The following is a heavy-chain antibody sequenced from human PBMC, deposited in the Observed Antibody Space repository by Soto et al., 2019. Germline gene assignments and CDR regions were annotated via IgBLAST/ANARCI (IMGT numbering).Heavy chain of an antibody. CDR2: INPSGGST. CDR1: GYTFTSYY. Sequence: GASVKVSCKASGYTFTSYYMHWVRQAPGQGLEWMGIINPSGGSTSYAQKFQGRVTMTRDTSTSTVYMELSSLRSEDTAVYYCARSGGHSSSSLFPPDYWGQGTLVTVSS. V-gene: IGHV1-46*01. J-gene: IGHJ4*02. CDR3: ARSGGHSSSSLFPPDY. D-gene: IGHD6-6*01.